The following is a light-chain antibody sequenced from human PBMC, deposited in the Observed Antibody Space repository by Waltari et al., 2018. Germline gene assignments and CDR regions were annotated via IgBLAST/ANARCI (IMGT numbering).Light chain of an antibody. Sequence: QSALTQPASVSGSPGQSITIPCTGSSSDVGGDDSVSWYQDHPGQAPKVIIYDVNNRPSGVSDRFSGSQSGNTASLTISGLQAEDEANYYCSSQSGNNVVIFGGGTKLTVL. CDR2: DVN. J-gene: IGLJ2*01. CDR1: SSDVGGDDS. V-gene: IGLV2-14*03. CDR3: SSQSGNNVVI.